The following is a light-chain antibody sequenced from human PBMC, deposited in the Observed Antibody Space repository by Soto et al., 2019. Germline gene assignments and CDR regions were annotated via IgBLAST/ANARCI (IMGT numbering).Light chain of an antibody. CDR3: GTWDTSLSAVV. V-gene: IGLV1-51*01. CDR2: DNN. Sequence: QSVLTQSPSVSAAPGQKVTISCSGSSSNIGNNYVSWYQHLPGTAPKLLIYDNNERPSGIPDRFSGSKSGTSATLGITGLQTGDEADYYCGTWDTSLSAVVFGGGTKVTVL. J-gene: IGLJ2*01. CDR1: SSNIGNNY.